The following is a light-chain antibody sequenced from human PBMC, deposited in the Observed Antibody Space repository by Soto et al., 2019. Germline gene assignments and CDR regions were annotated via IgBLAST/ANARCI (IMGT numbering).Light chain of an antibody. J-gene: IGLJ2*01. V-gene: IGLV1-44*01. CDR2: SNN. Sequence: QSVLTQPPSASGAPGQRVTISCSGSSSNIGSRTVNWYQQVPGTAPKVLILSNNRRPSGVPDRISGSKSGTSASLAISGLQSEDEADYFCAGWDNSLNGVVFGGGTQLTVL. CDR1: SSNIGSRT. CDR3: AGWDNSLNGVV.